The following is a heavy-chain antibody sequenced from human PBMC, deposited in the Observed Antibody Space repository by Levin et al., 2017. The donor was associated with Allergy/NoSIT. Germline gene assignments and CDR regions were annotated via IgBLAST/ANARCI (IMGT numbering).Heavy chain of an antibody. CDR3: ARDGERGLPHFHY. D-gene: IGHD3-10*01. CDR2: INTNTGNP. CDR1: GYTFTSYA. V-gene: IGHV7-4-1*02. J-gene: IGHJ4*02. Sequence: GASVKVSCETSGYTFTSYAINWMRQAPGQGLEWMGWINTNTGNPAYAQAFTGRFVFSLDTSLSTTYLQITSLKAEDTAVYYCARDGERGLPHFHYWGQGTLVSVSS.